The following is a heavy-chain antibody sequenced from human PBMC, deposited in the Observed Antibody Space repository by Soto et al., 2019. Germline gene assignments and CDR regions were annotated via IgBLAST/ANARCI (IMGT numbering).Heavy chain of an antibody. CDR1: GGSISSGGYY. Sequence: QVQLQESGPGLVKPSQTLSLTCTVSGGSISSGGYYWSCIRQHPGKGLEWIGYIYYSGSTYYNPSPKSRVTISVDTSKNQFSLKLSSVTAADTAVYYCAASCVGCGGFNYYGMDVWGQGTTVTVSS. CDR2: IYYSGST. CDR3: AASCVGCGGFNYYGMDV. J-gene: IGHJ6*02. D-gene: IGHD2-21*01. V-gene: IGHV4-31*03.